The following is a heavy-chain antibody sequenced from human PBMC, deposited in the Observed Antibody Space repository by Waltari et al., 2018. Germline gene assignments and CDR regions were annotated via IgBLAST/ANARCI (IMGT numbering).Heavy chain of an antibody. CDR1: GYTFTSYG. Sequence: SVKVSCKASGYTFTSYGISWVRQAPGQGLEWMGWISAYNGNTNYAQKLQGRVTMTTDTSTSTAYMELRSLRSDDTAVYYCARVLCCGIGSSSDWFDPWGQGTLVTVSS. J-gene: IGHJ5*02. CDR3: ARVLCCGIGSSSDWFDP. V-gene: IGHV1-18*01. D-gene: IGHD6-13*01. CDR2: ISAYNGNT.